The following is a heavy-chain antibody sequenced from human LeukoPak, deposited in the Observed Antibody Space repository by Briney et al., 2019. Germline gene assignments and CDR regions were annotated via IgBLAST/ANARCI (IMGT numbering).Heavy chain of an antibody. CDR2: IKQDGSEK. CDR1: GFTLGITW. V-gene: IGHV3-7*03. CDR3: ATSYDMGWLIGY. Sequence: QSGGSLRLSWAASGFTLGITWMNWVRKAPGQGREWVANIKQDGSEKFYVASVKGRFTISRDNAKNSLYLQMNSLRAEDTALYYCATSYDMGWLIGYWGQGTLVTVSS. J-gene: IGHJ4*02. D-gene: IGHD3/OR15-3a*01.